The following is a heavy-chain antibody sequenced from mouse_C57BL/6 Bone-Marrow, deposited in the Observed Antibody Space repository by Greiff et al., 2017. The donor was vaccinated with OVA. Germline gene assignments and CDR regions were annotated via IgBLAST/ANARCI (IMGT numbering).Heavy chain of an antibody. CDR2: ISDGGRYT. D-gene: IGHD2-12*01. V-gene: IGHV5-4*01. CDR3: ARDEGYSYGYAMDY. CDR1: GFTFSSYA. Sequence: DVQLVESGGGLVKPGGSLKLSCAASGFTFSSYAMSWVRQTPEKRLEWVATISDGGRYTYSPDNVKGRFTISRDTAKNHMYLQIGHLKSEDTAMYYSARDEGYSYGYAMDYWGQGTSVTVSS. J-gene: IGHJ4*01.